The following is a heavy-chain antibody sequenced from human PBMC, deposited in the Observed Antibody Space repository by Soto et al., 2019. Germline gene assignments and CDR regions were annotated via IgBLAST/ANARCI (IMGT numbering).Heavy chain of an antibody. D-gene: IGHD3-3*01. V-gene: IGHV4-4*07. CDR1: GGTISGYY. CDR2: IYSSGNT. CDR3: ARGQRFSDWFDP. Sequence: SETLSLTCSVSGGTISGYYWTWIRQPAGEGLEWIGRIYSSGNTKYNPSLQSRVTMSLDTSNNQFSLRLTSVTAADTAVYYCARGQRFSDWFDPWGQGTLVTVSS. J-gene: IGHJ5*02.